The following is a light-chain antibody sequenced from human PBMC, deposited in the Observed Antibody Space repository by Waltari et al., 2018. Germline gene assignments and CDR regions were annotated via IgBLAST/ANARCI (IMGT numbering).Light chain of an antibody. CDR2: GAS. J-gene: IGKJ2*01. CDR1: QSVRTT. CDR3: QQYNNWPLYT. Sequence: EILMTQSPATLSLSPGDRATTSCRASQSVRTTLDWYQQKPGHAPRLLIYGASTRATGIPARFSGSGSGTEFTLTISSLQSEDFAVYYCQQYNNWPLYTFDQGTKLEIK. V-gene: IGKV3-15*01.